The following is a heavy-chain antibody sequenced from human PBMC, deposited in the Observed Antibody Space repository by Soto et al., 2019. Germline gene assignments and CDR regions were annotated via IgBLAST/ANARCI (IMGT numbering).Heavy chain of an antibody. V-gene: IGHV3-30*18. CDR3: AKELLRSDYFDY. J-gene: IGHJ4*02. D-gene: IGHD2-15*01. Sequence: GGSLRLSCAASGFTFSSYGMHWVRQAPGKGLEWVAVISYDGSNKYYADSVKGRFTISRDNSKNTLYLQMNSLRAEDTAVYYCAKELLRSDYFDYWGQGTLVTVSS. CDR2: ISYDGSNK. CDR1: GFTFSSYG.